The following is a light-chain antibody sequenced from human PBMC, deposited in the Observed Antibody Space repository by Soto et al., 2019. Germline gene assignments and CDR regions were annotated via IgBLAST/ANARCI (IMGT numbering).Light chain of an antibody. CDR1: QSVSSSY. CDR2: GVS. Sequence: EIVLTQSPGTLSLSPGERATLSCRASQSVSSSYLAWYQQKPGQAPRLLIYGVSSRATGIPDRFSGSGSGTDFTLTISRLEPEDFAVYYCQQFRNWPWTFGQGTKVDIK. J-gene: IGKJ1*01. CDR3: QQFRNWPWT. V-gene: IGKV3-20*01.